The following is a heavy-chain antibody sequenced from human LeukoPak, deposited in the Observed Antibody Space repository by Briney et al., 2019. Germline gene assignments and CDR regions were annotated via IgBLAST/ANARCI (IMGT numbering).Heavy chain of an antibody. D-gene: IGHD4-17*01. CDR2: ISSSSSYI. Sequence: GGSLRLSCAASGFTFSSYSMNWVRQAPGTGLEWVSSISSSSSYIYYADSMKGRFTISRDNAKNSLYLQMNSLRAEDTAVYYCARGFFGDYGPFDSWGQGTLVTVSS. CDR1: GFTFSSYS. CDR3: ARGFFGDYGPFDS. J-gene: IGHJ4*02. V-gene: IGHV3-21*01.